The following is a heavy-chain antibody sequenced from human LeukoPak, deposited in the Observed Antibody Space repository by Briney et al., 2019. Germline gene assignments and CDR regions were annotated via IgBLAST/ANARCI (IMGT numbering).Heavy chain of an antibody. CDR3: AKVNSGNFDYYFDY. D-gene: IGHD1-26*01. J-gene: IGHJ4*02. Sequence: GGSLRLSCAASGFTFSSYAMSWVRQAPGKGLEWVSAISGSGGSTYYADSVKGRFTISRDNSKNTLCLQMNSLRAEDTAVYYCAKVNSGNFDYYFDYWGQGTLVTVSS. CDR2: ISGSGGST. CDR1: GFTFSSYA. V-gene: IGHV3-23*01.